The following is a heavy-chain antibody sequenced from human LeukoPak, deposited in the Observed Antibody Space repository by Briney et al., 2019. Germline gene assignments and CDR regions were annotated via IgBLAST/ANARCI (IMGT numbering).Heavy chain of an antibody. V-gene: IGHV3-23*01. D-gene: IGHD3-10*01. CDR3: ARFPSYVWFGELYYFDY. J-gene: IGHJ4*02. CDR1: GFTFSSYA. CDR2: ISGSGGST. Sequence: PGGSLRLSCAASGFTFSSYAMSWVRQAPGKGLEWVSAISGSGGSTYYADSVKGRFTISRDNSENTLYLQMNSLRAEDTAVYYCARFPSYVWFGELYYFDYWGQGTLVTVSS.